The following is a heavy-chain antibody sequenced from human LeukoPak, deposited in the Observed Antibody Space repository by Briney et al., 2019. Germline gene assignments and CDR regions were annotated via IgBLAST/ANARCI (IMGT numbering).Heavy chain of an antibody. CDR1: GFTFSSYA. V-gene: IGHV3-23*01. D-gene: IGHD1-7*01. CDR2: ISGSGGST. Sequence: PGGSLRLSCAAYGFTFSSYAMSWVRQVPGKGLEWVSSISGSGGSTYYADSVKGRFTISRDNSKNTLYLQMNSLRGEDTAVYYCAKDREGTIADYFDYWGQGTLVTISS. CDR3: AKDREGTIADYFDY. J-gene: IGHJ4*02.